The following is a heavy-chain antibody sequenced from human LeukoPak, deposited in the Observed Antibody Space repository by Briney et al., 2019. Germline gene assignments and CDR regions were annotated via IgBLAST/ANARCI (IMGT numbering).Heavy chain of an antibody. J-gene: IGHJ6*02. V-gene: IGHV4-39*01. CDR1: GGSISSSSYY. Sequence: WETLSLTCTVSGGSISSSSYYWGWIRQPPGKGLEWIGSIYYSGSTYYNPSLKSRVTISVDTSKNQFSLKLSSVTAADTAVYYCARIRVPPYYGMDVWGQGTRSPSP. D-gene: IGHD3-10*01. CDR2: IYYSGST. CDR3: ARIRVPPYYGMDV.